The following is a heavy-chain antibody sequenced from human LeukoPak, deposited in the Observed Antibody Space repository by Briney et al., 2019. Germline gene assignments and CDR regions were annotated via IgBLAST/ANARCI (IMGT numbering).Heavy chain of an antibody. D-gene: IGHD6-13*01. CDR3: ARLTSSWYQDWYFDL. CDR1: SGSISSYD. CDR2: IYTSGSP. J-gene: IGHJ2*01. V-gene: IGHV4-4*07. Sequence: SETLSLTCTVSSGSISSYDWSWIRQPAGKGLEWIGRIYTSGSPNYNPSLKSRVTMSVDTSKNQFSLKLSSVTAAGTAVYYCARLTSSWYQDWYFDLWGRGTLVTVSS.